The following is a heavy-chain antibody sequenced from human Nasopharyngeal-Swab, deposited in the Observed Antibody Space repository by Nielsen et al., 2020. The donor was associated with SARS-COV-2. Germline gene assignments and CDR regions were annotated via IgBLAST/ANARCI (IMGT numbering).Heavy chain of an antibody. CDR2: IYYSGST. Sequence: ESLKISCTVSGGSVSSGSYYWGWVRQPPGRGLEWVGNIYYSGSTYYNPSLKSRVTISVDTSKNQFSLKLGSLTAADTALYYCARLAHWGYYFDYWGQGTLVTVSS. D-gene: IGHD3-16*01. CDR3: ARLAHWGYYFDY. J-gene: IGHJ4*02. CDR1: GGSVSSGSYY. V-gene: IGHV4-39*01.